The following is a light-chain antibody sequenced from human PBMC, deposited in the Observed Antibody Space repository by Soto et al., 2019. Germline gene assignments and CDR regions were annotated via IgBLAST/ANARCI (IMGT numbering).Light chain of an antibody. V-gene: IGLV3-21*04. J-gene: IGLJ2*01. CDR1: NTGSKS. CDR2: YDS. Sequence: SYELTQPPSVSVAPGKTARITCGGNNTGSKSVHRYQQKPGQAPVLVIYYDSDRPSGIPERFSGSNSGNTATLTISRVEAGDEADYYCQVWDSSSVVFGGGTKVTVL. CDR3: QVWDSSSVV.